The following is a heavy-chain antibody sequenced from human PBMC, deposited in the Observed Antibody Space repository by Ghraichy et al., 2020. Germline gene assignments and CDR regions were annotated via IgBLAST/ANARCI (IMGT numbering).Heavy chain of an antibody. V-gene: IGHV3-7*04. CDR3: AGGSGWLIDY. CDR2: IEGDGSEK. D-gene: IGHD6-19*01. CDR1: GFTFNTYW. J-gene: IGHJ4*02. Sequence: GESLNISCEASGFTFNTYWMNWVRQVPGKGLEWVANIEGDGSEKNYVDSVKGRFTISRDNAKNSVFLQMDSLIVDDMGVYYCAGGSGWLIDYWGQGTLVTVSS.